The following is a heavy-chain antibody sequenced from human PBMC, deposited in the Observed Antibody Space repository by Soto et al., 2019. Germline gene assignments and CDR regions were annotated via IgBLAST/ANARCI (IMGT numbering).Heavy chain of an antibody. V-gene: IGHV3-30-3*01. D-gene: IGHD1-1*01. J-gene: IGHJ4*02. Sequence: QVQLVESGGGVVQPGRSLRLSCAASGFTFSSYAMHWVRQAPGKGLEWVAVISYDGSNKYYADSVKGRFTISRGNSKNTLYLQMNSLRAEDTAVYYCARDRGNDLDYWGQGTLVTVSS. CDR3: ARDRGNDLDY. CDR1: GFTFSSYA. CDR2: ISYDGSNK.